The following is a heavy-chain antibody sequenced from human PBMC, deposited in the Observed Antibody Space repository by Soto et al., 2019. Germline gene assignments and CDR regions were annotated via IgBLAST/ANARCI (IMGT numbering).Heavy chain of an antibody. CDR2: TTNNSNYI. CDR3: AKEHPGAGAFDI. V-gene: IGHV3-21*06. Sequence: GGSLRLSCAGSGFNFSSYTLNWVRQTPGKGLEWVASTTNNSNYIYYAASVEGRFTISRDNAKNSLYLHMHSLRAEDTAVYYCAKEHPGAGAFDIWGQGTLVTVSS. D-gene: IGHD3-10*01. J-gene: IGHJ3*02. CDR1: GFNFSSYT.